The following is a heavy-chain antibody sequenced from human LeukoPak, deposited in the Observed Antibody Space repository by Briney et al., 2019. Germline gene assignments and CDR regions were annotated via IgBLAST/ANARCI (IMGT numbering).Heavy chain of an antibody. D-gene: IGHD1-26*01. CDR2: IVVGSGNT. CDR3: AAESPAGSYSGSP. Sequence: SVKVSCKASGFTFTSSAVQWVRQARGQRLEWIGWIVVGSGNTNYAQRFQERVTITRDMSTSTAYMELSSLRSEDTAVYYCAAESPAGSYSGSPWGQGTLVTVSS. CDR1: GFTFTSSA. V-gene: IGHV1-58*01. J-gene: IGHJ5*02.